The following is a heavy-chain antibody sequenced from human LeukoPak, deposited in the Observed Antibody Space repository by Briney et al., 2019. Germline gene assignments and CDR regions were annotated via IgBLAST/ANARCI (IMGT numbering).Heavy chain of an antibody. CDR3: ARDGTVTNGPFDY. D-gene: IGHD4-17*01. Sequence: SETLSLTCAVSGDSVSSGGSSWSWIRQPPGKGLEWIGYIYHSGSTYYNPSLKSRVTISVDKSKNQFSLKLSSVTAADTAVYYCARDGTVTNGPFDYWGQGTLVTVSS. J-gene: IGHJ4*02. V-gene: IGHV4-30-2*01. CDR1: GDSVSSGGSS. CDR2: IYHSGST.